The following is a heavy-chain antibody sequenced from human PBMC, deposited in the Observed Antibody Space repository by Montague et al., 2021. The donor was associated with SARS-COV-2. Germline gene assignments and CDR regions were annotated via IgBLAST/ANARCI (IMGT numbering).Heavy chain of an antibody. J-gene: IGHJ6*03. V-gene: IGHV4-39*01. D-gene: IGHD3-3*01. CDR3: ARHSGDYTIFGVVIYYMDV. CDR1: GGSISSSSHY. Sequence: SETLSLTCTVSGGSISSSSHYWGWIRQPPGKGLEWIGSIYYSGSTYYNPSLKSRVTISVDTSKNQFSLKLSFVTAADTAVFYCARHSGDYTIFGVVIYYMDVWGKGTTVTVSS. CDR2: IYYSGST.